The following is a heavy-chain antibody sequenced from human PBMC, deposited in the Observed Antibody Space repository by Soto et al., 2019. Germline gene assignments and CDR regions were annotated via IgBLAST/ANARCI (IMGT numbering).Heavy chain of an antibody. CDR2: ISSSSSTI. V-gene: IGHV3-48*01. CDR3: ARGACSGGSCYSWNKYFDY. Sequence: GGSLRLSCAASGFTFSTYSMNVVRKDPGKGLEWVSYISSSSSTIYFADSVRGRFTISRDNAKNSLYLQMNSLRAEDTAVYYCARGACSGGSCYSWNKYFDYWGQGTLVTVSS. CDR1: GFTFSTYS. D-gene: IGHD2-15*01. J-gene: IGHJ4*02.